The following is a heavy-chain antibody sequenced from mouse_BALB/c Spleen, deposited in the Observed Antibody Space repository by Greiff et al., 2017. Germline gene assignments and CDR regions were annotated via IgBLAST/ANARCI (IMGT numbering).Heavy chain of an antibody. V-gene: IGHV1S81*02. CDR1: GYTFTSYW. CDR2: INPSNGRT. CDR3: ARKNYGNYKFDY. Sequence: VQLQQPGAELVKPGASVKLSCKASGYTFTSYWMHWVKQRPGQGLEWIGEINPSNGRTNYNEKFKSKATLTVDKSSSTAYMQLSSLTSEDSAVYYCARKNYGNYKFDYWGQGTTLTVSS. J-gene: IGHJ2*01. D-gene: IGHD2-1*01.